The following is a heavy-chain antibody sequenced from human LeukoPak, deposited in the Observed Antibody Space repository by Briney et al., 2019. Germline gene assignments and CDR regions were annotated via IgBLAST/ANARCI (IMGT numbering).Heavy chain of an antibody. Sequence: SETLSLTCTVSGVSISNYYWTWIRQPPGKGLEWIGYIYYTGSTNYNPSLKSRVTISVDTSKNQFSLKLSSVTAADTGVDCCARHVAPDMDHFDYWGQGTLVTVSS. J-gene: IGHJ4*02. CDR1: GVSISNYY. V-gene: IGHV4-59*08. CDR2: IYYTGST. CDR3: ARHVAPDMDHFDY. D-gene: IGHD2-15*01.